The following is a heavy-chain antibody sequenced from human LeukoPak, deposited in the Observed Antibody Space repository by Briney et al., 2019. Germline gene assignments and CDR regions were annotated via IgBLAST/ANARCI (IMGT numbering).Heavy chain of an antibody. CDR1: GYTFTSYG. CDR3: AREGDMVRGVRSYYYGMDV. CDR2: ISAYNGNT. Sequence: ASVKVSCKASGYTFTSYGISWVRQAPGQGLEWMGWISAYNGNTNYAQKLQGRVTMTTDTSTSTAYMELRSLRSDDTAVYYCAREGDMVRGVRSYYYGMDVWGKGTTVTVSP. J-gene: IGHJ6*04. V-gene: IGHV1-18*04. D-gene: IGHD3-10*01.